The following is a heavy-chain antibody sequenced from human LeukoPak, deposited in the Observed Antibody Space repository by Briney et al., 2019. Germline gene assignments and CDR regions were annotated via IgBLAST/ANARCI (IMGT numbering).Heavy chain of an antibody. V-gene: IGHV3-23*01. J-gene: IGHJ4*02. D-gene: IGHD5-12*01. Sequence: PGGSLRLSCAASGFTFSLYAMAWVRQAPGKGLEWVSSISGSGGGSTDYADSVKGRFTVSRDDPENTLYLQMSGLRAEDTAVYYCAKSQGGGYDRSFDYWGQGTLVAVSS. CDR2: ISGSGGGST. CDR1: GFTFSLYA. CDR3: AKSQGGGYDRSFDY.